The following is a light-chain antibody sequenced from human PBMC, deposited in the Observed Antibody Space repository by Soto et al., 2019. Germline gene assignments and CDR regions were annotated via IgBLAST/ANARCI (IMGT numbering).Light chain of an antibody. V-gene: IGKV4-1*01. J-gene: IGKJ4*01. CDR2: WAS. Sequence: DIVMTQSPDFLAVSLGERATIICKSSQTVLFSSNNKNYVAWYQQKPGQPPKLLIYWASIRDSGVPDRFSGSGSGTDFTLTISSLQAEDVAVYYCQQYYSTPLTLGGGTKVDIK. CDR1: QTVLFSSNNKNY. CDR3: QQYYSTPLT.